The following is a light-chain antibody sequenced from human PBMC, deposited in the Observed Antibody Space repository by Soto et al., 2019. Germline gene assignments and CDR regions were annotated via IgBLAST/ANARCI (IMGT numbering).Light chain of an antibody. J-gene: IGLJ2*01. CDR3: QSSDTSLSGSEI. V-gene: IGLV1-40*01. Sequence: QLVLTQPPSVSGAPGQWVTISCTGSSSNIGAGYNVHWYQHLPGTAPKLLIFGTTNRPSGVPDRFSGSKSGSSAFLAITGLRAEDEADYYCQSSDTSLSGSEIFGGGTKLTVL. CDR1: SSNIGAGYN. CDR2: GTT.